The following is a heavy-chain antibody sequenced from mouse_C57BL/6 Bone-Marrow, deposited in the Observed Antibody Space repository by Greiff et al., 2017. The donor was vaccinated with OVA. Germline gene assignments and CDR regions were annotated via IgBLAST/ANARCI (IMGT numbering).Heavy chain of an antibody. CDR3: ARLITTVVADWYFDV. CDR2: ISNGGGST. J-gene: IGHJ1*03. D-gene: IGHD1-1*01. CDR1: GFTFSDYY. Sequence: EVKVVESGGGLVQPGGSLKLSCAASGFTFSDYYMYWVRQTPEKRLEWVAYISNGGGSTYYPDTVKGRFTISRDNAKNTLYLQMSRLKSEDTAMYYCARLITTVVADWYFDVWGTGTTVTVSS. V-gene: IGHV5-12*01.